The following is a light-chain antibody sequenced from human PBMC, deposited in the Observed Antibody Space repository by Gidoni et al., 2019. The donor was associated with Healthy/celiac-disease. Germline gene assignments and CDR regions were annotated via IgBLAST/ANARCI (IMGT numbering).Light chain of an antibody. V-gene: IGKV1-5*03. CDR2: KAS. Sequence: DIQMTQSPSTLSASVGDRVTITCRASQSISSWLAWYQQKPGKAPKLLIYKASSLESGVPSRFSGSGSGTELTLTISSLQPDDFATYYCQQYNSYSPSFGQRTKLEIK. J-gene: IGKJ2*03. CDR1: QSISSW. CDR3: QQYNSYSPS.